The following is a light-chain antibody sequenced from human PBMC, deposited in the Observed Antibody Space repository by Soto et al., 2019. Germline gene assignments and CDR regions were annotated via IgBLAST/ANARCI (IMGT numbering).Light chain of an antibody. CDR1: QSVSRY. CDR3: QQRSFWIT. J-gene: IGKJ5*01. Sequence: EVVLSQSPATLSLSPGERATLSCRASQSVSRYLAWYQQKPGQAPRLLMYDTSIRATGIPARFSGSGSGTDFTLTISSLEPEDFAVYYCQQRSFWITLGQGTRLEIK. V-gene: IGKV3-11*01. CDR2: DTS.